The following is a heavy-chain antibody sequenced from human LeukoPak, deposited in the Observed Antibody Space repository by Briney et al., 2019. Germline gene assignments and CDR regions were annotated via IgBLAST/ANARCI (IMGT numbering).Heavy chain of an antibody. CDR3: AAGRDAFDI. CDR1: GLTFDDYA. Sequence: PGGSLRLSCAASGLTFDDYAMHWVRQAPGKGLEWVSGISWNSGSIGYADSVKGRFTISRDNAKNTLYLQMNSLRAEDTAVYYCAAGRDAFDIWGQGTMVTVSS. J-gene: IGHJ3*02. V-gene: IGHV3-9*01. CDR2: ISWNSGSI.